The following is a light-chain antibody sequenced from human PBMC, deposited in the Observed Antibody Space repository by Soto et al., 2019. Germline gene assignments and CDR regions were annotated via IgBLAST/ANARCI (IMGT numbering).Light chain of an antibody. CDR1: QSVSSN. V-gene: IGKV3D-15*01. J-gene: IGKJ4*02. CDR2: GAS. Sequence: EIVMTQSPATLSVSPGERATLSCRASQSVSSNLAWYQQKPGQAPRLLIYGASTRATGIPARFSGSGSGTEFTLTISSLQSEDGAVYYCQQYTNWHPNLTCGGGTNV. CDR3: QQYTNWHPNLT.